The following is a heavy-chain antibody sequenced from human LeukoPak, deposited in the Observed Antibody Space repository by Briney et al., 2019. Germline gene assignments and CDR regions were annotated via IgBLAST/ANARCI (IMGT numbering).Heavy chain of an antibody. V-gene: IGHV4-61*01. CDR3: ARGFASGWYSRYDP. CDR1: GDPVSGGRYY. J-gene: IGHJ5*02. CDR2: VYHTGST. Sequence: SETLSLTCTVSGDPVSGGRYYWSWIRQPPGKELEWIGYVYHTGSTNYNPSLKSRVTISVDTSKNEFSLKMTSVTAADTAVYYCARGFASGWYSRYDPWGQGTLVTVSS. D-gene: IGHD6-19*01.